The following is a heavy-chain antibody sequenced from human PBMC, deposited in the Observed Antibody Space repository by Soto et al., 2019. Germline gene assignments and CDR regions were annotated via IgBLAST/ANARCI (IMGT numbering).Heavy chain of an antibody. CDR3: AKSGPTNYFDF. J-gene: IGHJ4*02. D-gene: IGHD1-26*01. Sequence: EVQLLESGGGFVQPGGSLRLSCAASGFTFSTFAMNWVRQAPGKGLEWVSGITGGSGFTFYADSVKGRFTISRDDSEDPLVLPISRLGAEGTAKFYCAKSGPTNYFDFWGQGTLVTVSS. V-gene: IGHV3-23*01. CDR1: GFTFSTFA. CDR2: ITGGSGFT.